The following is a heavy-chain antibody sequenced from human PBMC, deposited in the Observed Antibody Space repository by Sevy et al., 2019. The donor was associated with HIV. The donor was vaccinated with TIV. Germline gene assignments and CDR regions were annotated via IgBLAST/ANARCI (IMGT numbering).Heavy chain of an antibody. CDR3: ANEQYGRFDS. Sequence: GGYLRLSCAASGFTFSGYWMNWVRQAPGKGLEWVANIKQDGSDKHYVDSVKGRFTISRDNAKNSLYLQMNSLRVEDTALYYCANEQYGRFDSWGQGTLVDVSS. CDR1: GFTFSGYW. CDR2: IKQDGSDK. D-gene: IGHD1-26*01. J-gene: IGHJ4*02. V-gene: IGHV3-7*01.